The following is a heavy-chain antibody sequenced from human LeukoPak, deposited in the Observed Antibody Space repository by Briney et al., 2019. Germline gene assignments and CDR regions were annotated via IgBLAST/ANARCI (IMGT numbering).Heavy chain of an antibody. CDR2: TYDWDRT. D-gene: IGHD5-18*01. CDR3: TRDRASTQRWVEIDL. J-gene: IGHJ5*02. V-gene: IGHV3-66*03. CDR1: GFTGSGTL. Sequence: PGGSLRLSCTASGFTGSGTLLDWVRQAPGKGLEGVSDTYDWDRTVYTDAVRRRFTISRENSKNMVYLQMNSLRREDSAVYYCTRDRASTQRWVEIDLWGPGTLVTVPS.